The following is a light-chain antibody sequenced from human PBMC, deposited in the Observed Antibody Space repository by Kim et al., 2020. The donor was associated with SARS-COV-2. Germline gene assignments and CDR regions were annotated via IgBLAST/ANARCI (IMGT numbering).Light chain of an antibody. J-gene: IGKJ1*01. CDR3: QQYNSYPWT. CDR1: QSISNW. V-gene: IGKV1-5*01. CDR2: DVS. Sequence: DIQMTQSPSTLSAFVGDRVTITCRASQSISNWLAWYQQKQGKAPNLLIYDVSNLESGVPSRFSGSGSGTEFTLTISSLQPDDFATFYCQQYNSYPWTFGQGTKVDIK.